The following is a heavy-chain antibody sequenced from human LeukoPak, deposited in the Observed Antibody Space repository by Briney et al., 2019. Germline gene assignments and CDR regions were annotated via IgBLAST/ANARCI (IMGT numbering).Heavy chain of an antibody. Sequence: GGPLRLSCAASGFTFSSYAMHWVRQAPGKGLEWVAVISYDGSNKYYADSVKGRFTISRDNSKNTLYLQMNSLRAEDTAVYYCARVVTTTYWGQGTTVTVSS. CDR3: ARVVTTTY. D-gene: IGHD4-17*01. V-gene: IGHV3-30*04. J-gene: IGHJ6*02. CDR1: GFTFSSYA. CDR2: ISYDGSNK.